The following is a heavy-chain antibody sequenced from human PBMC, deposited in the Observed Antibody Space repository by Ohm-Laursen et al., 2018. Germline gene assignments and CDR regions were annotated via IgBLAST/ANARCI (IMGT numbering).Heavy chain of an antibody. J-gene: IGHJ4*01. CDR1: GGSISSYY. CDR2: IYYSGST. CDR3: ARQSPSRNYYDDSGYYGPFDF. D-gene: IGHD3-22*01. V-gene: IGHV4-59*08. Sequence: SDTLSLTCTVSGGSISSYYWSWIRQPPGKGLEWIGYIYYSGSTNYSPSVKSRVTISVDRSKSQFSLKLSSVTAADTAVYYCARQSPSRNYYDDSGYYGPFDFWGQGTLVTVSS.